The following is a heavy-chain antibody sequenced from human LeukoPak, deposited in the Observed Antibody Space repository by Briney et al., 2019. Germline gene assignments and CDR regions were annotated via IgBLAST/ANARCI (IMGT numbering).Heavy chain of an antibody. V-gene: IGHV4-34*01. CDR3: ARGQAGYCSGGSCSLSYFDY. D-gene: IGHD2-15*01. Sequence: PSETLSLTCAVYGGSFSGYYWSWIRQPPGKGLEWIGEINHSGSTNYNPSLKSRVTISVDTSKNQFSLKLSSVTAADTAVYYCARGQAGYCSGGSCSLSYFDYWGQGTLVTVSS. CDR2: INHSGST. CDR1: GGSFSGYY. J-gene: IGHJ4*02.